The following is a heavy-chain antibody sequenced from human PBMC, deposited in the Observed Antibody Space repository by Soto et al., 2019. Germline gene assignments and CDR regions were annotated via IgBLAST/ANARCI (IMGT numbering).Heavy chain of an antibody. Sequence: EVQVLESGGGLAQPGRSLRLSCAVSGLSFSSYAMTWVRQSPGKGLEWVSSISRSGNSTYSADSVRGRFTISRDNSNNTLYLQTNSLRAEDTAVYYCAKDAKILDWLPTSYYFDFWGQGTLVTVSS. D-gene: IGHD3-9*01. CDR1: GLSFSSYA. V-gene: IGHV3-23*01. CDR2: ISRSGNST. J-gene: IGHJ4*02. CDR3: AKDAKILDWLPTSYYFDF.